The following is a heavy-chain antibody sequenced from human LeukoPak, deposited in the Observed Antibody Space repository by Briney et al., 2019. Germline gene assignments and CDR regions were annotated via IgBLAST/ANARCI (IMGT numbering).Heavy chain of an antibody. J-gene: IGHJ6*02. CDR3: AKALGNWGPYYYYGMDV. Sequence: GGSLRLSCAASGFTFSSYAMSWVRQAPGKGLEWVSAISGSGGSTYYADSVKGRFTISRDNSKSTLYLQMNSLRAEDTAVYYCAKALGNWGPYYYYGMDVWGQGTTVTVSS. CDR2: ISGSGGST. D-gene: IGHD7-27*01. CDR1: GFTFSSYA. V-gene: IGHV3-23*01.